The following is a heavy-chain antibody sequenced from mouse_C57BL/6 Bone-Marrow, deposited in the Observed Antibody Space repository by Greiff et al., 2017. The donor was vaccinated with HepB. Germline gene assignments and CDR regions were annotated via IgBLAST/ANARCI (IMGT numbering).Heavy chain of an antibody. Sequence: QVQLQQPGAELVRPGSSVKLSCKASGYTFTSYWMDWVKQRPGQGLEWIGNIYPSDSETHYNQKFKDKATLTVDKSSSTAYMQLSSLTSEDSAVYYCARHPCYYGKGYFDVWGKGTTVNVSS. CDR3: ARHPCYYGKGYFDV. V-gene: IGHV1-61*01. D-gene: IGHD1-1*01. CDR2: IYPSDSET. J-gene: IGHJ1*03. CDR1: GYTFTSYW.